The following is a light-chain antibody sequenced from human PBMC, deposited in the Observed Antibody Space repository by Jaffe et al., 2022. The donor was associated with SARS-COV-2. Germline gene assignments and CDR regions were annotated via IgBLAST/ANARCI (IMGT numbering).Light chain of an antibody. CDR3: SSYTSSKAWV. J-gene: IGLJ3*02. CDR2: EVS. V-gene: IGLV2-14*01. CDR1: SSDVGGYNY. Sequence: QSALTQPASVSGSPGQSITISCTGTSSDVGGYNYVSWYQQHPGKAPKLMIYEVSNRPSGVPDRFSGSKSGNTASLTISGLQAEDEADYYCSSYTSSKAWVFGGGTKLTVL.